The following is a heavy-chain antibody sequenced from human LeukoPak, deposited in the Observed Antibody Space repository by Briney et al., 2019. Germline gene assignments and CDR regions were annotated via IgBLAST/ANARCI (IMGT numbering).Heavy chain of an antibody. CDR3: ARRGGIHLDYFDY. J-gene: IGHJ4*02. CDR1: GFTFSSFG. V-gene: IGHV3-33*01. D-gene: IGHD3-16*01. Sequence: GGSLRLSCAASGFTFSSFGMHWARQAPGKGLEWVAVIWYDGSNKYYADSVKGRFTISRDNSKNTLYLQMNSLRAEDTAVYYCARRGGIHLDYFDYWGQGTLVTVSS. CDR2: IWYDGSNK.